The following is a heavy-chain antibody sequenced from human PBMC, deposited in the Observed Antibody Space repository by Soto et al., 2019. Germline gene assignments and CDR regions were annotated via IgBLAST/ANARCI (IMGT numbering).Heavy chain of an antibody. Sequence: SVKVSCKASGGTFSSYAISWVRQAPGQGLEWMGGIIPIFGTANYAQKFQGRVTITADESTSTAYMELSSLRSEDTAVYYCARSCGSTSCYQYQHAFDIWGQGTMVTVSS. CDR3: ARSCGSTSCYQYQHAFDI. J-gene: IGHJ3*02. CDR2: IIPIFGTA. D-gene: IGHD2-2*01. V-gene: IGHV1-69*13. CDR1: GGTFSSYA.